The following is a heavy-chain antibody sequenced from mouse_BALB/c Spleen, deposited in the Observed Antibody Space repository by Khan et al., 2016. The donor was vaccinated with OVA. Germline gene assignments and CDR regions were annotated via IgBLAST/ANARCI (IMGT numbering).Heavy chain of an antibody. V-gene: IGHV1-76*01. CDR2: IYPGTDNS. CDR3: AREEALCHFYQ. Sequence: QVQLKQSGAELVRPGASVKLSCKTSGYIFTSYWIHWVKQRSGQGLEWIARIYPGTDNSYYNEKFKDKATLTADKSSSTAYMQLSSLKSEDSAVYSCAREEALCHFYQWGQGTTLTVSS. D-gene: IGHD3-2*02. CDR1: GYIFTSYW. J-gene: IGHJ2*01.